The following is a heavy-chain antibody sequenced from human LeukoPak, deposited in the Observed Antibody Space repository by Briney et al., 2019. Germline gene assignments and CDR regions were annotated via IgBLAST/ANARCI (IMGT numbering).Heavy chain of an antibody. Sequence: PSETLSLTCTVSGGSISSYYWSWIRQPPGKGLEWIGYIYYSGSTNYNPSLKSRVTISVDTSKNQFSLKLSSVAAADTAVYYCARGAYSGHDQYYFDYWGQGTLVTVSS. V-gene: IGHV4-59*01. D-gene: IGHD5-12*01. CDR2: IYYSGST. CDR3: ARGAYSGHDQYYFDY. CDR1: GGSISSYY. J-gene: IGHJ4*02.